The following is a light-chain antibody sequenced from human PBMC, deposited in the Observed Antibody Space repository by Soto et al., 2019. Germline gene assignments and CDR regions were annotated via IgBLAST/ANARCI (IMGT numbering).Light chain of an antibody. CDR3: QQYYSYPWT. CDR1: QGISSY. V-gene: IGKV1-9*01. CDR2: AAS. J-gene: IGKJ1*01. Sequence: IQLTQSPSSLSASVGDRVTITCRASQGISSYLAWYQQKPGKAPKLLIYAASTLQSGVPSRFSGSGSGTDFTLTISCLQSEDFATYYCQQYYSYPWTFGQGTKVDIK.